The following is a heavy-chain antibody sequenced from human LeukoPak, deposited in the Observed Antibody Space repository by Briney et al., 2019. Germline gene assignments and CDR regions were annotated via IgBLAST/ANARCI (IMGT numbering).Heavy chain of an antibody. CDR2: IIPIFGTA. CDR1: GGTFSSYA. V-gene: IGHV1-69*05. Sequence: GASVKVSCKASGGTFSSYAISWVRQAPGQGLEWMGGIIPIFGTANYAQKFQGRVTITTDESTSTAYMELSSLRSEDTAVYYCARGGYSSSWDAGHYYYYYMDVWGKGTTVTVSS. J-gene: IGHJ6*03. CDR3: ARGGYSSSWDAGHYYYYYMDV. D-gene: IGHD6-13*01.